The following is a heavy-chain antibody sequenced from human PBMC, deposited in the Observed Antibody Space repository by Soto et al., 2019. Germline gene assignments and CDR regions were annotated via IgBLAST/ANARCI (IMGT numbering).Heavy chain of an antibody. D-gene: IGHD6-19*01. CDR3: ARDNGQWLVSD. CDR1: GYIFTSHG. V-gene: IGHV1-18*01. J-gene: IGHJ1*01. CDR2: ISTYNGNT. Sequence: QVQLVQSGAEVKKPGASVKVSCKASGYIFTSHGISWVRQAPGQGLEWMGRISTYNGNTKYAQKLQGRVTMTTDTTASIACMEWWSLRSDDTAVYYCARDNGQWLVSDWGQGTLVTVSS.